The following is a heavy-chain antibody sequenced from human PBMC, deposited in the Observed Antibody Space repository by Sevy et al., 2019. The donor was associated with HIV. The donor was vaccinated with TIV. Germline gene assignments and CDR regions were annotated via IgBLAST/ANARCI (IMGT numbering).Heavy chain of an antibody. CDR3: ASDILTGSDY. Sequence: GGSLRLSCAASGFTFSSYGMHWVRQAPGKGLEWVAFIWYDGSDKYYADSVKGRFAISRDNSKNTLYLQMNTLRIEDTAVNYCASDILTGSDYWGQGTLVTVSS. D-gene: IGHD3-9*01. CDR2: IWYDGSDK. V-gene: IGHV3-30*02. CDR1: GFTFSSYG. J-gene: IGHJ4*02.